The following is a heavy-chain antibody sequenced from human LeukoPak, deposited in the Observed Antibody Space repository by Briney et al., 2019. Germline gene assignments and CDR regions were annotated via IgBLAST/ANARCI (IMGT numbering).Heavy chain of an antibody. Sequence: GGSLRLSCAASGFTFSSYWMHWVRQAPGKGLVWVSRINSDGSSTSYADSVKGRFTISRDNAKNSLYLQMNSLRAEDTAVYYCARSGILTGYYSPYYYYYYGMDVWGQGTTVTVSS. CDR3: ARSGILTGYYSPYYYYYYGMDV. J-gene: IGHJ6*02. D-gene: IGHD3-9*01. V-gene: IGHV3-74*01. CDR1: GFTFSSYW. CDR2: INSDGSST.